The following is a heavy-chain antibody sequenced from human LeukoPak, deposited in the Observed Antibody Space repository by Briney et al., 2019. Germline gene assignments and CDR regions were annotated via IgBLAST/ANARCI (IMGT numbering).Heavy chain of an antibody. V-gene: IGHV1-24*01. Sequence: ASVKVSCKVSGYTLTELSMHWVRQAPGKGLEWMGGFDPEDGETIYAQKFQGRVTMTEDTSTDTAYMELSSLRSEDTAVYYCASRVEVRGVIIHWGQGTLVTVSS. CDR3: ASRVEVRGVIIH. D-gene: IGHD3-10*01. J-gene: IGHJ4*02. CDR1: GYTLTELS. CDR2: FDPEDGET.